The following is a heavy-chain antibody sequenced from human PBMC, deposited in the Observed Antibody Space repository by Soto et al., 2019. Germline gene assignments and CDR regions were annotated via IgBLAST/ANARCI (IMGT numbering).Heavy chain of an antibody. CDR1: AASISSSNW. V-gene: IGHV4-4*02. D-gene: IGHD3-16*01. CDR2: AFHSGTT. J-gene: IGHJ2*01. CDR3: ARRIYGDWYFDL. Sequence: QVQLQESGPGLVKPSGTLSLTCAVSAASISSSNWWSWVRQPPGKGLEWIGEAFHSGTTNCNPSLKSRVTTSLDKSKNQFSLRLSSVTAADTAVYYCARRIYGDWYFDLWGRGTLVTVSS.